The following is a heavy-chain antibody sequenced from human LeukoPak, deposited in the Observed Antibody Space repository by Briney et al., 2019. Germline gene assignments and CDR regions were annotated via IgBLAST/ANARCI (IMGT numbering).Heavy chain of an antibody. Sequence: APVKVSCKASGYTFTGYYLHWLRQAPGQGLQWMGWINPDSGGTDYAQKFQGTVTMTRDTSISTVYMELTSLRSDDTAVYYCARGGINWGSSFFSFDYWGQGTLVTVSS. CDR2: INPDSGGT. J-gene: IGHJ4*02. CDR3: ARGGINWGSSFFSFDY. D-gene: IGHD7-27*01. CDR1: GYTFTGYY. V-gene: IGHV1-2*02.